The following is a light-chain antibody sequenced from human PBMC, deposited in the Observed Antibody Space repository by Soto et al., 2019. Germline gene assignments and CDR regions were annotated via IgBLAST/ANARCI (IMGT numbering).Light chain of an antibody. CDR2: HAS. Sequence: IQITQPPSTLPASVADTPTITCRARPSISNWLAWYQQKPGTAPKVLIYHASNLQSGVPSRFSGSGSGTEFTLTISSLQPDVFATYYCQQYKSYSFGQGTKVDIK. CDR3: QQYKSYS. J-gene: IGKJ1*01. V-gene: IGKV1-5*01. CDR1: PSISNW.